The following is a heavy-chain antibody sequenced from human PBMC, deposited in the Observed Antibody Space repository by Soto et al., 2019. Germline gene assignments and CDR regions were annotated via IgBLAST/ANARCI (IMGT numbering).Heavy chain of an antibody. V-gene: IGHV1-46*01. CDR2: INPSGGSP. J-gene: IGHJ4*02. D-gene: IGHD3-22*01. CDR1: GYFFTSYN. Sequence: ASVKVSCKAAGYFFTSYNMHWVRQAPGQGLEWMGIINPSGGSPSYAQKFLGRVTMTRDTSTSTVSMELSSLRSEDTAVYYCARDYNSRYSYFDDWGQGTLVIVSS. CDR3: ARDYNSRYSYFDD.